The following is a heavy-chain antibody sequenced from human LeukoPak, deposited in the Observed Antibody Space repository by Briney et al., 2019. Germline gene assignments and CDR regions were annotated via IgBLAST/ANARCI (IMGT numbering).Heavy chain of an antibody. J-gene: IGHJ4*02. CDR1: GGSISSYY. Sequence: SETLSLTCTVSGGSISSYYWSWIQQPAGKGLEWIGRIYTSGSTNYNPSLKSRVTMSVDTSKNQFSLKLSSVTAADTAVYYCARDQYYYDSSGYLFDYWGQGTLVTVSS. CDR2: IYTSGST. D-gene: IGHD3-22*01. CDR3: ARDQYYYDSSGYLFDY. V-gene: IGHV4-4*07.